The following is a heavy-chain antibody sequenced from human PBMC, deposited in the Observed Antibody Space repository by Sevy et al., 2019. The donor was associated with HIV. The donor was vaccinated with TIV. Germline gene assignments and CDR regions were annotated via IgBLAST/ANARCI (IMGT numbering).Heavy chain of an antibody. V-gene: IGHV3-30-3*01. D-gene: IGHD2-15*01. CDR1: GFTFSSYA. CDR2: ISYDGSNK. Sequence: GGSLRLSCAASGFTFSSYAMHWVRQAPGKGLEWVAVISYDGSNKYYADSVKGRFTISRDNSKNTLYLQMNSLRAGDTAVYYCAGAGYCSGGSCYPPGYYYYYGMDVWGQGTTVTVSS. CDR3: AGAGYCSGGSCYPPGYYYYYGMDV. J-gene: IGHJ6*02.